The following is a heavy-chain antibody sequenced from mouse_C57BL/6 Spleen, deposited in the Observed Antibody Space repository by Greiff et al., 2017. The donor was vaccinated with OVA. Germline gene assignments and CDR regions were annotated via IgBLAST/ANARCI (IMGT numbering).Heavy chain of an antibody. Sequence: QVQLQQPGAELVRPGTSVKLSCKASGYTFTSYWMHWVKQRPGQGLEWIGVIDPSDSYTNYNQKFKGKATLTVDTPSSTAYMQLSSLTSEDSAVYYCARSITTVVATRYYFDYWGQGTTLTVSS. CDR1: GYTFTSYW. D-gene: IGHD1-1*01. CDR3: ARSITTVVATRYYFDY. J-gene: IGHJ2*01. CDR2: IDPSDSYT. V-gene: IGHV1-59*01.